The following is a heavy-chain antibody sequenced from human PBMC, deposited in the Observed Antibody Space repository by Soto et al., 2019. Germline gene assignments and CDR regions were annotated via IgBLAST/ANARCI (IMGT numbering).Heavy chain of an antibody. V-gene: IGHV1-18*01. J-gene: IGHJ4*02. D-gene: IGHD2-8*01. CDR2: ISTFNSHT. CDR1: GYTFTSYG. Sequence: QVQLLQSGAEVKKPGASVKVSCKASGYTFTSYGISWVRQAPGQGLEWMGWISTFNSHTDYAQKVQGRVAMTTDRSTGTAYMELRRLRSDDAAVYYCARGPLDYPIPDFDYWGQGTLVTVSS. CDR3: ARGPLDYPIPDFDY.